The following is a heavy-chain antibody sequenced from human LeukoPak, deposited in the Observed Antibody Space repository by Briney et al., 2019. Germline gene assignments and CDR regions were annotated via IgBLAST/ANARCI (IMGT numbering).Heavy chain of an antibody. CDR3: ATNGGSYLVLDY. V-gene: IGHV1-18*01. CDR1: GYTFTSYG. J-gene: IGHJ4*02. D-gene: IGHD1-26*01. CDR2: ISAYNGKT. Sequence: GASLKLSCTASGYTFTSYGLNWVRQAPGQGLEWMGWISAYNGKTFYAEKFQGRVTMTRDTSTNTAYMELRSLGSGDTAGYYCATNGGSYLVLDYWGQGTLVTVSS.